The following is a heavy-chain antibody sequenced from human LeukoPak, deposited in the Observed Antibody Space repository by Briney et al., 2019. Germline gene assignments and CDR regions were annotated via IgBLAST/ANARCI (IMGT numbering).Heavy chain of an antibody. J-gene: IGHJ4*02. D-gene: IGHD6-13*01. V-gene: IGHV1-8*03. CDR3: ARVSSPIAAAAPPDY. Sequence: ASVKVSCKASGNTFTSYDINWVRQAPGQGLEWMGWMNPNSGNTGYAQKFQGRVTITRNTSISTAYMELSSLRSEDTAVYYCARVSSPIAAAAPPDYWGQGTLVTVSS. CDR1: GNTFTSYD. CDR2: MNPNSGNT.